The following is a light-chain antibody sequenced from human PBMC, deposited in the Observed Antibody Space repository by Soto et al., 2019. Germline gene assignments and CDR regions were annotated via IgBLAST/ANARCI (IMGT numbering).Light chain of an antibody. CDR1: QDISKY. CDR3: QQYDSRLYTLI. J-gene: IGKJ4*01. CDR2: DAS. V-gene: IGKV1-33*01. Sequence: DIQMTQSPSSLSASVGDRVTITCLASQDISKYLNLYQQKSGKPPKLLINDASNLEPGVPSRFSVSGSGTGFALTISSLQPEDIATYYCQQYDSRLYTLIFGGGTTVEIK.